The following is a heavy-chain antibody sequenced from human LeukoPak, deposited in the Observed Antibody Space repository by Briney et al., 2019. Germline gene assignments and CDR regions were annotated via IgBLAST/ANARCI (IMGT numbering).Heavy chain of an antibody. CDR2: IYHSGST. CDR1: GGSISSSNW. V-gene: IGHV4-4*02. CDR3: ARRALMRTAVTRGGSDFYYGMDA. D-gene: IGHD4-11*01. J-gene: IGHJ6*02. Sequence: SGTLSLTCAVSGGSISSSNWWSWVRQPPGKGLEWIGEIYHSGSTNYNPSLKSRVTISVDTSKNQFSLKLSSLTAADTAVYYCARRALMRTAVTRGGSDFYYGMDAWGQGTTVTVSS.